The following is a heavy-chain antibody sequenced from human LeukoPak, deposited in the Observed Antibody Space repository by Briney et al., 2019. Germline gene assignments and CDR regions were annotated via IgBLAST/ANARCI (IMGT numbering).Heavy chain of an antibody. CDR1: GFPFSSYS. J-gene: IGHJ4*02. CDR2: ISSSSNII. V-gene: IGHV3-48*01. Sequence: GGSLILSCAASGFPFSSYSVNWVRRAPGKGLEWVSYISSSSNIISYADSVKGRFTISRDNAKNSLYLQMNSLRVEDTAVYNCARDLGPLDYWGQGTLVTVSS. CDR3: ARDLGPLDY.